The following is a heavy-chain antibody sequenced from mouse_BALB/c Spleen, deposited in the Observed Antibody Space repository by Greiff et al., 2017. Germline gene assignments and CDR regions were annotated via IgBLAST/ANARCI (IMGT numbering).Heavy chain of an antibody. V-gene: IGHV2-6-7*01. CDR3: AREEIYYGYDVAWFAY. J-gene: IGHJ3*01. CDR2: IWGDGST. Sequence: VHLVESGPGLVAPSQSLSITCTVSGFSLTGYGVNWVRQPPGKGLEWLGMIWGDGSTDYNSALKSRLSISKDNSKSQVFLKMNSLQTDDTARYYCAREEIYYGYDVAWFAYWGQGTLVTVSA. D-gene: IGHD2-2*01. CDR1: GFSLTGYG.